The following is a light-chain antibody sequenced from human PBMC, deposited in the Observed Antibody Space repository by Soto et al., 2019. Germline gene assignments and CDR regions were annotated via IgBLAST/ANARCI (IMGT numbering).Light chain of an antibody. V-gene: IGKV3-20*01. CDR2: AAS. CDR3: QPQGT. J-gene: IGKJ2*01. Sequence: IVLTQFPGTLSLSPGERATLSCRPSQSLRSSYLVWYQQKPGQAPRLLIYAASRRATGIPDRFSGSGSATEYTLTISRLEPEDSAVYYCQPQGTFGQGKKLEIK. CDR1: QSLRSSY.